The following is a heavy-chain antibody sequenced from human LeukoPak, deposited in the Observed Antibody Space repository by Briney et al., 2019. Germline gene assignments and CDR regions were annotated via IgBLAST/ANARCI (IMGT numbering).Heavy chain of an antibody. CDR2: IKQDGSEK. CDR1: GFTFSSYW. V-gene: IGHV3-7*01. CDR3: ARVQRDYDSSGYYRRYYYYMDV. Sequence: GGSLRLSCAASGFTFSSYWMSWVRQTPGKGLEWVANIKQDGSEKYYVDSVKGRFTISRDNAENSLHLQMNSLRAEDTAVYYCARVQRDYDSSGYYRRYYYYMDVWGKGTTVTVSS. J-gene: IGHJ6*03. D-gene: IGHD3-22*01.